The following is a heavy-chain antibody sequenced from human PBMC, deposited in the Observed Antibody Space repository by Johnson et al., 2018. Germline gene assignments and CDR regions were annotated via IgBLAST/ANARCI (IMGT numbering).Heavy chain of an antibody. V-gene: IGHV3-9*01. CDR2: SVSL. J-gene: IGHJ3*02. Sequence: SVSLVHADSVKGRFTISRDNDKNSLYLQMNSLRAEDTAFYYCAKDFYSGGIQYDDGFDIWGQGTMVTVSS. CDR3: AKDFYSGGIQYDDGFDI. D-gene: IGHD2-15*01.